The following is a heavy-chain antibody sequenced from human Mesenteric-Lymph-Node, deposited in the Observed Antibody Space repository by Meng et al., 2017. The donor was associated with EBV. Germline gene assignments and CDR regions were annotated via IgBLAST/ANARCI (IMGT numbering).Heavy chain of an antibody. V-gene: IGHV2-5*02. CDR3: AHRPSTPMSATFDF. Sequence: QITSQQSGPTLVQPTQTLTLTCTFSGSSPSTSGVGVGWIRQPPGKALERLALIYWDDDKRYSASLKSRLTITKDTSKTQVVLTMTNIDPVDTATYYCAHRPSTPMSATFDFWGQGTLVTVSS. CDR2: IYWDDDK. CDR1: GSSPSTSGVG. J-gene: IGHJ4*02.